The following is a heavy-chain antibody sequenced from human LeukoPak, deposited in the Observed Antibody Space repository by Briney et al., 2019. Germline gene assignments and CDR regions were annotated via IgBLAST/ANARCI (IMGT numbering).Heavy chain of an antibody. CDR3: AKAYNWNSKSYFDY. V-gene: IGHV3-9*01. Sequence: GGSLRLSCAASRFTFDDYAMHWVRQAPGKGLEWVSGISWNSGSIGYADSVKGRFTISRDNAKNSLYLQMNSLRAEDTALYYCAKAYNWNSKSYFDYWGQGTLVTVSS. CDR1: RFTFDDYA. D-gene: IGHD1-7*01. J-gene: IGHJ4*02. CDR2: ISWNSGSI.